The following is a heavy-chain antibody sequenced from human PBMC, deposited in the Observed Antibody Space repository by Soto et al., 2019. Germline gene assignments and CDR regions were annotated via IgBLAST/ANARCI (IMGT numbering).Heavy chain of an antibody. J-gene: IGHJ4*02. V-gene: IGHV4-4*02. D-gene: IGHD3-10*01. CDR2: THHSGTT. Sequence: QVQLQESGPGLVKPSGTLSLTCAVSGGSISSSNWWSWVRQPPGMRLEWIGETHHSGTTNYNPSLRLRGTISVDKSKNQFSLKLGSVTAADTALYYCAREGSGSSFFDYWGQGTLVTVSS. CDR1: GGSISSSNW. CDR3: AREGSGSSFFDY.